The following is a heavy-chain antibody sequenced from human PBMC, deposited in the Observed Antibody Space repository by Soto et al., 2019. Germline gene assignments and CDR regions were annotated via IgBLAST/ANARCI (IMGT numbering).Heavy chain of an antibody. D-gene: IGHD1-20*01. CDR2: IYWDDDE. V-gene: IGHV2-5*02. J-gene: IGHJ4*02. CDR1: GVSLSTSGVG. Sequence: SGPTLVNPKQTLTLTCTYSGVSLSTSGVGIGWIRQPPGKALEWLAVIYWDDDERYSPSLENRLTITKDTSKNQVVLTMTNMDPADTATYYCAHSSNWNPGYWGQGTLVTVSS. CDR3: AHSSNWNPGY.